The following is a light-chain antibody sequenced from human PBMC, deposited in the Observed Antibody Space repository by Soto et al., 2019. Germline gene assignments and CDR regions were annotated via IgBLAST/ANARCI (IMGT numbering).Light chain of an antibody. V-gene: IGKV3-15*01. CDR2: GAS. Sequence: EIVLTQSPGTLSVSPGERATLSCRASQSVNSNLAWYHQKPGQAPRLLIYGASTRATGIPARFSGSGSGTEFTLTINSLQSEDFAVYYCQQYNNWPRTFGQGTKVDIK. CDR3: QQYNNWPRT. CDR1: QSVNSN. J-gene: IGKJ1*01.